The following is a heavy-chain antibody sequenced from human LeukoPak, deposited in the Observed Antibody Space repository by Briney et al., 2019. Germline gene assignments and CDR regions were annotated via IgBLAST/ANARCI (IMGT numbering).Heavy chain of an antibody. D-gene: IGHD3-22*01. J-gene: IGHJ5*02. V-gene: IGHV3-23*01. CDR1: GFTFSSYA. CDR2: ISGSGGST. CDR3: AKDDYYYDSSGYSGWFDP. Sequence: GGSLRLSCAASGFTFSSYAMSWVRQAPGKGLEWVSAISGSGGSTYYADSVKGRFTISRDNSKNTLYLQMNSLRAEDTAVYYCAKDDYYYDSSGYSGWFDPRGQGTLVTVSS.